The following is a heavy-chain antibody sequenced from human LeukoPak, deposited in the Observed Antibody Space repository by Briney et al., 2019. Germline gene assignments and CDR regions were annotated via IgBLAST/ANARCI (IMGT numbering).Heavy chain of an antibody. D-gene: IGHD1-26*01. CDR1: GGSISSSSYY. Sequence: SETLSLTCTVSGGSISSSSYYWGWIRQPPGKGLEWIGSIYYSGSTYYNPSLKSRFTISIDTSKNQFSLELSSVTAADTAVYYCARVAWESLDYWGQGTLVTVSS. CDR3: ARVAWESLDY. CDR2: IYYSGST. J-gene: IGHJ4*02. V-gene: IGHV4-39*01.